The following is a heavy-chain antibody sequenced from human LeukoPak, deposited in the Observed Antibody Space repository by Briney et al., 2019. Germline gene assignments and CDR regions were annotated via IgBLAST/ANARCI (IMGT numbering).Heavy chain of an antibody. J-gene: IGHJ4*02. Sequence: SETLSLTCTVSIDSISSYYWSWIRQPPGKGLEWIGYIYYSGSTNYSPSLKSRVTISVDTSKNQFSLKLNSVTAADTAVYYCARDHSGYYSLWGQGTLVTVSS. CDR1: IDSISSYY. CDR3: ARDHSGYYSL. D-gene: IGHD3-22*01. V-gene: IGHV4-59*01. CDR2: IYYSGST.